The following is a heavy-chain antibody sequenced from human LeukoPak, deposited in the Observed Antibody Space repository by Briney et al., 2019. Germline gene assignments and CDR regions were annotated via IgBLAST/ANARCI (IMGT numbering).Heavy chain of an antibody. J-gene: IGHJ4*02. D-gene: IGHD3-22*01. CDR1: GGSISSYY. CDR3: ASTHYDSSGFDY. V-gene: IGHV4-59*01. Sequence: PSETLSLTCTVSGGSISSYYWSWIRQPPGKGLEWIGYIYYSGSTNYNPSLKSRVTISVDTSKNQFSLKLSSVTAAVTAVYYCASTHYDSSGFDYWGRGTLVTVSS. CDR2: IYYSGST.